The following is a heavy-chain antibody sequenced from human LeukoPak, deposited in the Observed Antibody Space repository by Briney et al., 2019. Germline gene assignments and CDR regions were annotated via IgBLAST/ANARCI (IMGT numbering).Heavy chain of an antibody. Sequence: PSETLSLTCTVSGFSIRSSSYYWGWIRQPPGKGLEWIGSIHYSGSTYYNPSLKSRVTISVDTSKNQNSLKLGSVTAADTAVYYCASFRGEVEISMIVVAVDHWGQGTLVTVSS. CDR1: GFSIRSSSYY. J-gene: IGHJ4*02. D-gene: IGHD3-22*01. CDR2: IHYSGST. CDR3: ASFRGEVEISMIVVAVDH. V-gene: IGHV4-39*01.